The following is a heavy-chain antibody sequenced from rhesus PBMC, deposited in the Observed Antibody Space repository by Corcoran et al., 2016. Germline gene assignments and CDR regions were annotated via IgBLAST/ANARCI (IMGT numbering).Heavy chain of an antibody. Sequence: QVTLKESGPALVKPTQTLTLTCTFSGFSLTTSGMGVGWLRQPPGKALEWLALIYWDVDKRYSTSLKSRLTISKDTSKNQVVLTMTNMDPVDTATYYCARDWGDFPYGLDSWGQGVVVTVSS. V-gene: IGHV2-174*01. CDR3: ARDWGDFPYGLDS. J-gene: IGHJ6*01. CDR2: IYWDVDK. D-gene: IGHD3-34*01. CDR1: GFSLTTSGMG.